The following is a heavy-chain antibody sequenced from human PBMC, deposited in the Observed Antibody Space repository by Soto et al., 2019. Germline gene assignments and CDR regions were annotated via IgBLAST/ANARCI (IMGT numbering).Heavy chain of an antibody. Sequence: SETLSLTCTVSGGSVTTGDYCWSWIRQPPGKGLEWIGYIYYSGNTNYNPSLKSRITMSVDTSKNQFSLKLSSVTAADTAVYYCARESSRSSALDYWGQGTLVTVSS. V-gene: IGHV4-30-4*01. D-gene: IGHD6-6*01. CDR1: GGSVTTGDYC. J-gene: IGHJ4*02. CDR2: IYYSGNT. CDR3: ARESSRSSALDY.